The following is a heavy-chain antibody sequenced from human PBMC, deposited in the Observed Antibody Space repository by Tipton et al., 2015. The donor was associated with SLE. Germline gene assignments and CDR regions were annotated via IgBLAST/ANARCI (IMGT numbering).Heavy chain of an antibody. Sequence: TLSLTCIVSGGSISSDTYYWSWLRQPAGKGLEWIGYVYSSGTTKYNPSLQSRVTISVDTSKNQFSLKLDSVTAADTAVYYCARGVIRVPDAFDVWGQGTMVTISS. D-gene: IGHD3-10*01. V-gene: IGHV4-61*09. CDR1: GGSISSDTYY. CDR2: VYSSGTT. J-gene: IGHJ3*01. CDR3: ARGVIRVPDAFDV.